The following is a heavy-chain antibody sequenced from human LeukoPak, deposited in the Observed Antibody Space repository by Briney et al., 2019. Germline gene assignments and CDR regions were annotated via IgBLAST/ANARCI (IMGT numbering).Heavy chain of an antibody. D-gene: IGHD6-13*01. Sequence: SETLSLTCTVSGGSISSGGYYWSWIRQHPGKGLEWIGYIYYSGSTYYNPSLKSRVTISVDTSKNQFSLKLSSVTAEDTAVYYCAKVKTLFTAGGYYYYMDVWGKGTTVTVSS. CDR3: AKVKTLFTAGGYYYYMDV. CDR2: IYYSGST. J-gene: IGHJ6*03. V-gene: IGHV4-31*03. CDR1: GGSISSGGYY.